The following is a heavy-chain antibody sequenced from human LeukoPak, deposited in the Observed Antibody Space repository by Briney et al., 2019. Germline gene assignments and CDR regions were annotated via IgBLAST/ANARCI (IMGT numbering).Heavy chain of an antibody. D-gene: IGHD4-17*01. V-gene: IGHV4-30-4*01. CDR1: GGSISSGDYY. Sequence: PSETLSLTCTVSGGSISSGDYYWSWIRQPPGKGLEWIGYIYYSGSTYYNPSLKSRVTISVDTSKNQFSLKLSSVTAADTAVYYCARDKNYGDYQYYFDYWGQGTLVTVSS. CDR3: ARDKNYGDYQYYFDY. CDR2: IYYSGST. J-gene: IGHJ4*02.